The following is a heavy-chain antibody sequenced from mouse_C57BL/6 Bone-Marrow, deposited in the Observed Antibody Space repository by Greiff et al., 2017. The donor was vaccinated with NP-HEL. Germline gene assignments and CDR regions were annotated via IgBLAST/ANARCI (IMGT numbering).Heavy chain of an antibody. D-gene: IGHD2-4*01. CDR2: ISDGGSYT. CDR1: GFTFSSYA. Sequence: EVKLVESGGGLVKPGGSLKLSCAASGFTFSSYAMSWVRQTPEKRLEWVATISDGGSYTYYPDNVKGRFTISRDNAKNNLYLQMSHLKSEDTAMYYCAREREITNWYFDVWGTGTTVTVSS. CDR3: AREREITNWYFDV. J-gene: IGHJ1*03. V-gene: IGHV5-4*01.